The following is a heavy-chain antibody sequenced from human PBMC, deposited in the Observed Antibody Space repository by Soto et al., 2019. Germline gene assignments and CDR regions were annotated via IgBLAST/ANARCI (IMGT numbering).Heavy chain of an antibody. CDR1: GFTVSSNY. V-gene: IGHV3-53*01. CDR2: IYSGGNT. Sequence: EVQVVESGGGLIQPGGSLRLSCAVSGFTVSSNYMSWVRQAPGKGLEWVSIIYSGGNTNYADSVKGRFTVSRDNSKNTLYLQMNSLRAEDTALYYCAREAGGDYSQRLYYYGMDVWGQGTTVTVSS. J-gene: IGHJ6*02. CDR3: AREAGGDYSQRLYYYGMDV. D-gene: IGHD4-17*01.